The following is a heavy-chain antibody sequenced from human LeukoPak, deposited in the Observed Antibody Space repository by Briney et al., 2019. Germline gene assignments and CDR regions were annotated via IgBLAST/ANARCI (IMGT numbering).Heavy chain of an antibody. V-gene: IGHV4-39*07. Sequence: SETQSLTCTVSGVSISSGSYGWGWVRQTPGKGVERIGRMYYSGSTYDHPSLNSPVTISVDKPKNLFLLKLRAVTDAHAAVDYCTRVWWLLLDYWGQGTLVTVSS. CDR3: TRVWWLLLDY. D-gene: IGHD2-15*01. J-gene: IGHJ4*02. CDR1: GVSISSGSYG. CDR2: MYYSGST.